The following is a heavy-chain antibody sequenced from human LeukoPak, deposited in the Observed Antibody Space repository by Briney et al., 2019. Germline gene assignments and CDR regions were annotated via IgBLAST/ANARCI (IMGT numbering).Heavy chain of an antibody. CDR3: AKRYGLGSSPFDY. CDR2: IYPGDSDS. Sequence: GESLKISCKGSGYRFGNYWIAWVRQMPGKGLESMGIIYPGDSDSRYSPSFQGQVTFSADKSISTAYLEWNSLRGEDTAVYSCAKRYGLGSSPFDYWGQGTLVTVSS. V-gene: IGHV5-51*01. D-gene: IGHD3-10*01. CDR1: GYRFGNYW. J-gene: IGHJ4*02.